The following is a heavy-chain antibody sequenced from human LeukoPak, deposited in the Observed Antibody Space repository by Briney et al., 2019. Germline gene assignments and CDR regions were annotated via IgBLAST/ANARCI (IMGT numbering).Heavy chain of an antibody. CDR3: AKDRYSYAFEYSDS. CDR2: ISNDGSKK. D-gene: IGHD5-18*01. J-gene: IGHJ4*02. V-gene: IGHV3-30*18. CDR1: GFTFSSYG. Sequence: GGSLRLSCAASGFTFSSYGMHWVRQAPGKGLDWVAVISNDGSKKYYADSVKGRYTISRDNSKNTLSLQVSSLRTEDTAVYYCAKDRYSYAFEYSDSWGQGTLVTVSS.